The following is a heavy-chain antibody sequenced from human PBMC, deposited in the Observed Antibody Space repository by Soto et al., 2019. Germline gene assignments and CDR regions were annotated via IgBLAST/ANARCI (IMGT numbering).Heavy chain of an antibody. D-gene: IGHD5-18*01. J-gene: IGHJ4*02. CDR1: GGSISNYY. CDR3: ARDHPHSYGVYYFDY. Sequence: SETLSLTCTVSGGSISNYYWNWIQQSPGKGLKWIRYIYSSGSTHYNPSLQNLVSISIDSSKNQVSLKVNSVTVADTAVYYCARDHPHSYGVYYFDYWGQGTPVTVS. V-gene: IGHV4-59*01. CDR2: IYSSGST.